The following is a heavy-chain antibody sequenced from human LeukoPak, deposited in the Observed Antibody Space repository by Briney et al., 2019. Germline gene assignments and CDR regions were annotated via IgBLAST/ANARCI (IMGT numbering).Heavy chain of an antibody. CDR1: GFTFSSYE. CDR2: ISSSGSTI. V-gene: IGHV3-48*03. J-gene: IGHJ6*02. D-gene: IGHD5-12*01. Sequence: GGSLRLSCAASGFTFSSYEMNWVRQAPGKGLEWVSYISSSGSTIYYADSVKGRFTISRDNAKNSLYLQMNSLRAEDTAVYYCARAPVDIVATIGYYYGMDVWGQGTTVTVSS. CDR3: ARAPVDIVATIGYYYGMDV.